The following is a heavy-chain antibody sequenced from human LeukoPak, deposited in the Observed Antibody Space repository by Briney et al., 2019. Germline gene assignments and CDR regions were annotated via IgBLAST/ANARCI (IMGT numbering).Heavy chain of an antibody. J-gene: IGHJ4*02. CDR3: ARDPLGVAGINYFDY. Sequence: SVKVSCKASGYTFTGYYMHWVRQAPGQGLEWMGWIIPIFGTANYAQKFQGRVTITTDESTSTAYMELSSLRSEDTAVYYCARDPLGVAGINYFDYWGQGTLVTVSS. D-gene: IGHD6-19*01. V-gene: IGHV1-69*05. CDR2: IIPIFGTA. CDR1: GYTFTGYY.